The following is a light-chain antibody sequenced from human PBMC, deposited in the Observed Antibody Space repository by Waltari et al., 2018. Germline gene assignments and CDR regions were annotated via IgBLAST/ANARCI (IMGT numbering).Light chain of an antibody. V-gene: IGLV1-47*01. CDR2: RNN. CDR1: TSNIGRNY. Sequence: QSVLTQPPSASGTPGQRVTISCSGSTSNIGRNYVYWYQQFPGTAPKLLVYRNNERPSGVPDRISGAKSGTSASLAISVLRSEDEADYYCATWDGSLTAWVFGGGTKVTVL. J-gene: IGLJ3*02. CDR3: ATWDGSLTAWV.